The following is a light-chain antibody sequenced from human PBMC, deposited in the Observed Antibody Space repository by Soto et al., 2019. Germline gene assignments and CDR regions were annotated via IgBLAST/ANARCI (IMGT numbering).Light chain of an antibody. CDR1: QSISSW. Sequence: DIQMTQSPSTLSASVGDRVTITCRASQSISSWLAWYQQKPGKAPKLLIYDASSLESGVPSRFSGSGSGTEFTLTISILQPDDCATYYCQQYNSYSLTFGQGTKVEIK. CDR2: DAS. J-gene: IGKJ1*01. CDR3: QQYNSYSLT. V-gene: IGKV1-5*01.